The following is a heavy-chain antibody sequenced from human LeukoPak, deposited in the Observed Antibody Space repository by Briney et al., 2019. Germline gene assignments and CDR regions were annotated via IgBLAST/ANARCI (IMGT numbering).Heavy chain of an antibody. Sequence: PGGSLRLSCAASGFTFSSYAMSWVRQAPGKGLEWVSAISGSGGSTYYADSVKGRFTISRDNAKNSLYLQMNSLRAEDTAVYYCARDSREDTTFHPVHYWGQGTLVTVSS. CDR2: ISGSGGST. CDR1: GFTFSSYA. CDR3: ARDSREDTTFHPVHY. D-gene: IGHD1-1*01. V-gene: IGHV3-23*01. J-gene: IGHJ4*02.